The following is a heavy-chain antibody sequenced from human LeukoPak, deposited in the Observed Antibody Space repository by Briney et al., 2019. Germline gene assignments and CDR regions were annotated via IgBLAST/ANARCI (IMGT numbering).Heavy chain of an antibody. D-gene: IGHD6-6*01. CDR2: INPNSGGT. CDR3: ARVVRQLEAIYYYYYMDV. V-gene: IGHV1-2*02. Sequence: ASVKVSCKASGYTFTSYYMHWVRQAPGQGLEWMGWINPNSGGTNYARKFQGGVTMTRDTSISTAYMELSRLRSDDTAVYYCARVVRQLEAIYYYYYMDVWGKGTTVTVSS. CDR1: GYTFTSYY. J-gene: IGHJ6*03.